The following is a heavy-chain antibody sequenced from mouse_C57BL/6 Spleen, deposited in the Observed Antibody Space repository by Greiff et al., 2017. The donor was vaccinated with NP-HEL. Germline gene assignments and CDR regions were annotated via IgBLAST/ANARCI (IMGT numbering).Heavy chain of an antibody. CDR2: INPGSGGT. CDR1: GYAFTNYL. J-gene: IGHJ2*01. CDR3: ARGGGYGSSY. V-gene: IGHV1-54*01. D-gene: IGHD1-1*01. Sequence: QVQLQQSGAELVRPGTSVKVSCKASGYAFTNYLIEWVKQRPGQGLEWIGVINPGSGGTNYNEKFKGKATLTADKSSSTAYMQLSSLTSEDSAVYFCARGGGYGSSYWGQGTTLTVSS.